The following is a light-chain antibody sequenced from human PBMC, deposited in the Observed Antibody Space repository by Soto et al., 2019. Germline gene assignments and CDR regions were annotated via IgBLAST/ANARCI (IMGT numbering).Light chain of an antibody. CDR2: DVT. Sequence: QSVLTQPRSVSGSPGQSVTISCTGTSDDVGDYNYVSWYQQHPGNAPKFMLYDVTKRPSGVPDRFSGSKSGNTASLTISGLLAEDEADYYCCSYAGRYTWVFGGGTKLTVL. CDR3: CSYAGRYTWV. CDR1: SDDVGDYNY. J-gene: IGLJ3*02. V-gene: IGLV2-11*01.